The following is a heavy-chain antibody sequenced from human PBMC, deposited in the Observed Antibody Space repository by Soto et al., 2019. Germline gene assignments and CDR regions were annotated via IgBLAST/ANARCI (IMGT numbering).Heavy chain of an antibody. D-gene: IGHD4-17*01. J-gene: IGHJ5*02. CDR2: INPNSGGT. V-gene: IGHV1-2*04. Sequence: ASVKVSCKASGYTFTGYYMHWVRQAPGQGLEWMGWINPNSGGTNYAQKFQGWVTMTRDTSISTAYMELSRLRSDDTAVYYCARDLYDYGGNSAYNWFDPWCQGTLVTVSS. CDR1: GYTFTGYY. CDR3: ARDLYDYGGNSAYNWFDP.